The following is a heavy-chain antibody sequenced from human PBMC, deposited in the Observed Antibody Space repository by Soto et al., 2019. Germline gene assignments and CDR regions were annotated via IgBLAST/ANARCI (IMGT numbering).Heavy chain of an antibody. V-gene: IGHV3-23*01. CDR1: GFTFSNYA. D-gene: IGHD3-22*01. J-gene: IGHJ4*02. Sequence: GSLRLSCAASGFTFSNYAMGWVRQAPGTWLEWVSSVTGSGEYTYYADSVKGRFTISRDNSKNTLYLQMNSLRAEDTAVYYCAKARYDDITGYLYYFDYWGQGTLVTVSS. CDR3: AKARYDDITGYLYYFDY. CDR2: VTGSGEYT.